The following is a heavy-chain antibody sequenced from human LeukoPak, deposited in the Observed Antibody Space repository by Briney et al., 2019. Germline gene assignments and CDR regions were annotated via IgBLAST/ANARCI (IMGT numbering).Heavy chain of an antibody. J-gene: IGHJ3*02. D-gene: IGHD2-2*01. CDR3: ARAGVVVPAARWFAFDI. CDR2: IYSSGNT. Sequence: SETLSLTCSVSGVSISSGSNYWGWIRQPPGKTLEWIGSIYSSGNTYYNPSLKSRVTISVDTSKNQFSLKLSSVTAADTAVYYCARAGVVVPAARWFAFDIWGQGTMVTVSS. CDR1: GVSISSGSNY. V-gene: IGHV4-39*07.